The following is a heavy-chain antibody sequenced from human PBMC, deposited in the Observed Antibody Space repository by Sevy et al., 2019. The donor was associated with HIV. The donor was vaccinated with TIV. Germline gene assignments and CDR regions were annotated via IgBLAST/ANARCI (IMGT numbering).Heavy chain of an antibody. CDR3: TRVNAFFYNSGSKDDAFDI. Sequence: GWSPRLSCTTSGFTFGDYALSWFRQAPGKGLEWVGFIRNTHYGGTTEYAASVKGIFTISRNDSKSIAYLQMNSLIIEDTAMYYCTRVNAFFYNSGSKDDAFDIWGQGTMVTVSS. V-gene: IGHV3-49*03. J-gene: IGHJ3*02. CDR1: GFTFGDYA. D-gene: IGHD3-10*01. CDR2: IRNTHYGGTT.